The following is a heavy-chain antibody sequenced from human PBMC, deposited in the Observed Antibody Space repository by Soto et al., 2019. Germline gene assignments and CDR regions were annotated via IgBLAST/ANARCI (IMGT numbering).Heavy chain of an antibody. J-gene: IGHJ4*02. CDR1: GYTFTSYG. Sequence: QVQLVQSGAEVKKPGASVKVSCKASGYTFTSYGISWVRQAPGQGLEWMGWISAYNGNTNYAQKLQGRVTMTTDTSTSTAYMELRSLRSDDTAVYYCAREAGAYCIASGGICYYFDYWGQGTLVTVSS. V-gene: IGHV1-18*01. D-gene: IGHD2-15*01. CDR3: AREAGAYCIASGGICYYFDY. CDR2: ISAYNGNT.